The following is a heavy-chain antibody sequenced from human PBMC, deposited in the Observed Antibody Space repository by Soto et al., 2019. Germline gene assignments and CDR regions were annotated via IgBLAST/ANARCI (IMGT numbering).Heavy chain of an antibody. D-gene: IGHD2-15*01. Sequence: GWSLRLSCASSVFTVISNYMSWVRQAPGKGLEWVSVIYSGGSTYYADSVKGRFTISRDNSKNTLYLQMNSLRAEDTAVYYCATRGGYCSGGSCLAWGQGTLVTVSS. J-gene: IGHJ5*02. CDR3: ATRGGYCSGGSCLA. V-gene: IGHV3-53*01. CDR1: VFTVISNY. CDR2: IYSGGST.